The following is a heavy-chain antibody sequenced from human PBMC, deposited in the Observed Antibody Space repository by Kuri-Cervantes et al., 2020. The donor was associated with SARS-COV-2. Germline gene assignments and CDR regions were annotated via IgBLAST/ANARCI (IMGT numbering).Heavy chain of an antibody. CDR1: GYTFTSYD. D-gene: IGHD2-15*01. CDR3: ASGYCSVGSCYFRYRGYGMDV. Sequence: GESLKISWKASGYTFTSYDINLVRQATGQGLEWMGWMNPNSGNTGYAQKFQGRVTITADESTNTVYMELSRLRSEGTAVYYWASGYCSVGSCYFRYRGYGMDVWGQGTTVTVSS. J-gene: IGHJ6*02. V-gene: IGHV1-8*01. CDR2: MNPNSGNT.